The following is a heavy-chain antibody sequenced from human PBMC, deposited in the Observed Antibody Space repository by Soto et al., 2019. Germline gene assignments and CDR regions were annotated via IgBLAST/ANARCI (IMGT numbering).Heavy chain of an antibody. CDR1: GFAFSTYA. CDR3: AKVTKRAAAGRYEYYKYGMDV. J-gene: IGHJ6*02. Sequence: VVSLRLSCAASGFAFSTYAMTWVRQAPGKGLEWVSVISGSGGSSYYADSVKGRFTISRDNSKNTLFLQMNGLRAEDTAVYYCAKVTKRAAAGRYEYYKYGMDVWGQGTTVTVSS. CDR2: ISGSGGSS. D-gene: IGHD6-13*01. V-gene: IGHV3-23*01.